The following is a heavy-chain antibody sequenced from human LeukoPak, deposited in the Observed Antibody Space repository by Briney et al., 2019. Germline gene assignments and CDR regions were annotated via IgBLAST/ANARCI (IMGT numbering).Heavy chain of an antibody. V-gene: IGHV3-7*01. J-gene: IGHJ6*02. CDR2: IKQDGSEK. CDR3: ARGYCSGGSCFQLHYYYYGMDV. D-gene: IGHD2-15*01. CDR1: GFTFSSYW. Sequence: PGGSLRLSCAASGFTFSSYWMSWVRQAPGKGLEWVANIKQDGSEKYYVDSVKGRFTISRDNAKNSLYLQMNSLRAEDTAVYYCARGYCSGGSCFQLHYYYYGMDVWGQGTTVTVSS.